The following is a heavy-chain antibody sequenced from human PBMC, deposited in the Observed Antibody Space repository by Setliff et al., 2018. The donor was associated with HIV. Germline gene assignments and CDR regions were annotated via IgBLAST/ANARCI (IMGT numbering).Heavy chain of an antibody. CDR2: IYYTGST. D-gene: IGHD5-18*01. V-gene: IGHV4-61*08. J-gene: IGHJ4*02. Sequence: SETLSLTCTVSGDSISSGDYYWSWIRQPPGKGLEWIGYIYYTGSTYYNPSLKSRVTISLDTSKNQFSLKLTSVTAADTAVYYCATLVDTAMVRANDYWGQGTLVTVPS. CDR3: ATLVDTAMVRANDY. CDR1: GDSISSGDYY.